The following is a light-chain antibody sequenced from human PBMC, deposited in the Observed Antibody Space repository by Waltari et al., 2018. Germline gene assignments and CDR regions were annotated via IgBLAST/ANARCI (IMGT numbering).Light chain of an antibody. J-gene: IGKJ2*01. Sequence: EIVLTQSPDTLSLSPGDRAALSGRASQSLSSSYLAWYPQKPGQAPRLLIYGASSRATGIPDRFSGSGSETDFTLTISRLEPEDFAVYYCQQYDSTPYTFGQGTKLEIK. CDR1: QSLSSSY. V-gene: IGKV3-20*01. CDR2: GAS. CDR3: QQYDSTPYT.